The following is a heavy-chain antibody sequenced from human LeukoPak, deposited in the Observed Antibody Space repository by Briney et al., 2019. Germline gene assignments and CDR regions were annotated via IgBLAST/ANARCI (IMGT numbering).Heavy chain of an antibody. V-gene: IGHV1-46*01. Sequence: GASVKVSCKASGYTFTRYYMHWVRQAPGHRIEWMGINDPSGGSTSYAQKFQGRVTMTRDTSTSTVYMDLSSLRSEDTAVYYCARDESGTTQGDSDYWGQGTLVTVCS. CDR3: ARDESGTTQGDSDY. D-gene: IGHD1-1*01. CDR1: GYTFTRYY. J-gene: IGHJ4*02. CDR2: NDPSGGST.